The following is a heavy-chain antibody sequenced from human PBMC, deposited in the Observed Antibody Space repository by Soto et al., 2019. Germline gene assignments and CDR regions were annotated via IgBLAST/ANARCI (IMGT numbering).Heavy chain of an antibody. CDR2: IFYNGNR. D-gene: IGHD7-27*01. CDR3: ARHLGRGWFDP. CDR1: CDSISSGGYY. Sequence: PSETLSLTSSVSCDSISSGGYYWGWVRQPPGQGLEWIGSIFYNGNRFYNPSLKSRVAISVDTSKNQFSLKMSSVIGADTAVYYCARHLGRGWFDPWGKGTLVTVSS. J-gene: IGHJ5*02. V-gene: IGHV4-39*01.